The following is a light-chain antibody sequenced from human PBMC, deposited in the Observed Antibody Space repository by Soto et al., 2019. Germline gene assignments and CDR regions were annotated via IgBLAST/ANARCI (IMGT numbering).Light chain of an antibody. CDR2: DAS. J-gene: IGKJ5*01. CDR1: HIFSIY. Sequence: EIVLTQSPATLSLSPGEIATLSFMASHIFSIYLAWYQQKPGQAPRLLIYDASNRATGIPARFSGSGSGTDFTLTISSLEPEDFAVYYCQQRSNWLITFGQGTRLEIK. V-gene: IGKV3-11*01. CDR3: QQRSNWLIT.